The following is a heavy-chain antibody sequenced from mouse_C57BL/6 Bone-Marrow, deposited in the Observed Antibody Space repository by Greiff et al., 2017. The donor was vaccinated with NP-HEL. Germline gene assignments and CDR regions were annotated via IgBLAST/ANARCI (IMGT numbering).Heavy chain of an antibody. CDR2: ISSGGDYI. CDR3: TRDLDYYGSSLYWYFDV. V-gene: IGHV5-9-1*02. CDR1: GFTFSSYA. J-gene: IGHJ1*03. D-gene: IGHD1-1*01. Sequence: EVKLVESGAGLVKPGGSLKLSCAASGFTFSSYAMSWVRQTPEKRLEWVAYISSGGDYIYYAATVKGRFTISRDNARNTLYLQMSSLKSEDTAMYYCTRDLDYYGSSLYWYFDVWGTGTTVTVSS.